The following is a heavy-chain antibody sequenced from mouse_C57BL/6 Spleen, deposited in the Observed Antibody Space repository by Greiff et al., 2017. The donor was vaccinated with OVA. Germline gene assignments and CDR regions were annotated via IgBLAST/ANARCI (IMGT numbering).Heavy chain of an antibody. D-gene: IGHD1-1*01. CDR3: ARGYYGSRPAWFAY. CDR1: GYTFTSYW. Sequence: QVHVKQPGTELVKPGASVKLSCKASGYTFTSYWMHWVKQRPGQGLEWIGNINTSNGGTNYNEKFKSKATLTVDKSSSTAYMQLSSLTSEDSAVYYCARGYYGSRPAWFAYWGQGTLVTVSA. V-gene: IGHV1-53*01. J-gene: IGHJ3*01. CDR2: INTSNGGT.